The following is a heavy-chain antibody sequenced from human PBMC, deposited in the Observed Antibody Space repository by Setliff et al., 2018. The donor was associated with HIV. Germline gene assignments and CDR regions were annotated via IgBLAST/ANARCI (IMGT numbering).Heavy chain of an antibody. CDR3: ATDDYNGDSFDN. D-gene: IGHD4-4*01. V-gene: IGHV1-3*01. CDR2: INAGNGNT. J-gene: IGHJ4*02. Sequence: EASVKVSCKASGYTFTNYAMHWVRQAPGQRLEWMGWINAGNGNTNYEQKFQGRVTLTRDTSISTAYMEVSNLRSDDTAVYYCATDDYNGDSFDNWGQGTLVTVSS. CDR1: GYTFTNYA.